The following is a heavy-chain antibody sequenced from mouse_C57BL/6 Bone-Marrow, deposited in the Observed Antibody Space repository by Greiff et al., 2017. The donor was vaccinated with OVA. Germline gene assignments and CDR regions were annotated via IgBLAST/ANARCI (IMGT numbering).Heavy chain of an antibody. J-gene: IGHJ4*01. V-gene: IGHV1-7*01. CDR3: ASCYYAMYY. CDR2: INPSSGYT. CDR1: GYTFTSYW. Sequence: VQLQQSGAELAKPGASVKLSCKASGYTFTSYWMHWVKQRPGQGLEWIGYINPSSGYTKYNQKFKDKATLTSDKSSSTAYMQLSRLTYEDYDGEGCASCYYAMYYWGQGTSVTVSS.